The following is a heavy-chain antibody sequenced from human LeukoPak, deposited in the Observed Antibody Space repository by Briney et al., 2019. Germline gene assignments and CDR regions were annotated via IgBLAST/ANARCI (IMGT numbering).Heavy chain of an antibody. CDR3: ARRVAGESRAFEI. D-gene: IGHD3-10*01. J-gene: IGHJ3*02. CDR1: GGSISSYY. CDR2: TYYSGST. Sequence: PSETLSLTCTVSGGSISSYYWSWIRQPPGKGLEWIGYTYYSGSTNYNPSLKNRVTISVDTSKNQFSLKLSSVTAADTAVYYCARRVAGESRAFEIWGQGTMVTVSS. V-gene: IGHV4-59*01.